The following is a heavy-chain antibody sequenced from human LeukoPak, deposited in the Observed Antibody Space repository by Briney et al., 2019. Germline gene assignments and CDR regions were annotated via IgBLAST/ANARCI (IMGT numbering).Heavy chain of an antibody. CDR2: IYYSGST. CDR3: ARIPLGYCSGGNCYSAD. V-gene: IGHV4-39*01. J-gene: IGHJ4*02. D-gene: IGHD2-15*01. CDR1: GGSISSSSYY. Sequence: SETLSLTCTVSGGSISSSSYYWGWIRQPPGKGLEWIGSIYYSGSTYYNPSLKSRVTISVDTSMNQFSLRLSSVTAADTAVYYCARIPLGYCSGGNCYSADWGQGTLVTVSS.